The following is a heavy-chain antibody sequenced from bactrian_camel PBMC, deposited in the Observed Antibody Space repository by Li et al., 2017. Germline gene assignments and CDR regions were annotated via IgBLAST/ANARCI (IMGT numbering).Heavy chain of an antibody. J-gene: IGHJ4*01. CDR3: RDTVTRLRPAH. V-gene: IGHV3S53*01. CDR2: IDTDGST. Sequence: VQLVESGGGSVQTGGSLSLFCAAPSDFRPDCMGWFRQAPGREREGVATIDTDGSTRYADSVKGRFTISVDTAKTTLYLQMDSLKPEDTGTFYYRDTVTRLRPAHWGQGTQVTVS. CDR1: SDFRPDC. D-gene: IGHD1*01.